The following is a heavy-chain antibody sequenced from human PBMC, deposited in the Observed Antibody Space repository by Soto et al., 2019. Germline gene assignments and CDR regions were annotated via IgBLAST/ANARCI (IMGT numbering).Heavy chain of an antibody. Sequence: EVQLVESGGDLVQPGGSLRLSCGASGFTFSSYWMHWVRQAAGKGLVWVARVNTDETRTSYADSVKGRFTISRDNAKNTLYLQMNSLRAEDTAVYYCARVLNGQWYFDYWGQGTQVTVSS. CDR3: ARVLNGQWYFDY. J-gene: IGHJ4*02. CDR1: GFTFSSYW. D-gene: IGHD6-19*01. V-gene: IGHV3-74*01. CDR2: VNTDETRT.